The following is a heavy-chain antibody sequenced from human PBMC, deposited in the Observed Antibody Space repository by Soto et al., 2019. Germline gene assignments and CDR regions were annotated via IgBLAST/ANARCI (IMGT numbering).Heavy chain of an antibody. J-gene: IGHJ5*02. Sequence: SETLSLTCTVSGDSINRGAYYWTWVRQPPGKGLEWIGEIYHSGSSNYNPSLKSRVTISLDTSKNQFSLKLTSVTAADTAVYYCARVPSSRYGNWFDPWGQGTLVTVSS. CDR2: IYHSGSS. D-gene: IGHD6-13*01. CDR3: ARVPSSRYGNWFDP. CDR1: GDSINRGAYY. V-gene: IGHV4-61*08.